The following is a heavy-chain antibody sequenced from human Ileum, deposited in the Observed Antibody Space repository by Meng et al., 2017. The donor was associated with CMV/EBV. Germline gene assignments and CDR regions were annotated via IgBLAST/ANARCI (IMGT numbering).Heavy chain of an antibody. Sequence: VCLQEADPKMLQPSETLFLTCTFTGGSLTSYYWTWIRQPAGKGLEWIGRIHPTGTTDDNPSLRSRVSMSLDKSKNQFSLKLTSVTAADTAVYYCAKLCSGSACNWLSPWGLGTLVTVSS. CDR3: AKLCSGSACNWLSP. V-gene: IGHV4-4*07. D-gene: IGHD1-26*01. CDR2: IHPTGTT. J-gene: IGHJ5*02. CDR1: GGSLTSYY.